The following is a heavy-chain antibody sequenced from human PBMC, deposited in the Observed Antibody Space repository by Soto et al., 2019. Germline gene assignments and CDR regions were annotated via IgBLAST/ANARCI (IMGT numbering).Heavy chain of an antibody. J-gene: IGHJ6*02. Sequence: QARLVQSRSELKRPGASLKVSCKTSGYFFSSFGISWVREAHGREVEWMGWSNGYNGRTNYAEKLHHRDSMSPEPSTSTAYLELRSLTSDDTAIYYCGRSVVVALTTSDCAGMDVWDPGTAVTVSS. V-gene: IGHV1-18*01. CDR2: SNGYNGRT. CDR1: GYFFSSFG. D-gene: IGHD2-15*01. CDR3: GRSVVVALTTSDCAGMDV.